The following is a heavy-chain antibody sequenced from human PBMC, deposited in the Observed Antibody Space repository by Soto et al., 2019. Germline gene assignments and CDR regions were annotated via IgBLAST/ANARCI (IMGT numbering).Heavy chain of an antibody. J-gene: IGHJ4*02. CDR3: GKDHWYGIGDLQIDY. CDR2: ISYDGSKN. V-gene: IGHV3-30*18. Sequence: QVQLVESGGGVVQPGRSLRLSCAVSGFTFSSFGMHWVRQAPGRGLEWVALISYDGSKNYFADSVKGRFTISRYNSKNPLYLQMNSLRPEDTAIYYCGKDHWYGIGDLQIDYWGQGTLVTVSS. CDR1: GFTFSSFG. D-gene: IGHD3-10*01.